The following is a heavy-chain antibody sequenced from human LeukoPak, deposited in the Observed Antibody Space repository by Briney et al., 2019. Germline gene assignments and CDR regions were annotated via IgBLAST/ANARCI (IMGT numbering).Heavy chain of an antibody. Sequence: SETLSLTCAVSGGSINSDGYSWSWIRQPPGKGLEWIGYIYHSGSTYYNPSLKSRVTISVDTSKNQFSLKLSSVTAADTAVYYCARGPDYGGPFDYWGQGTLVTVSS. CDR3: ARGPDYGGPFDY. CDR2: IYHSGST. V-gene: IGHV4-30-2*01. CDR1: GGSINSDGYS. D-gene: IGHD4-23*01. J-gene: IGHJ4*02.